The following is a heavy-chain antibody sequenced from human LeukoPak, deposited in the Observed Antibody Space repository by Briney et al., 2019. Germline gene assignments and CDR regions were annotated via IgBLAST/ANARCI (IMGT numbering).Heavy chain of an antibody. V-gene: IGHV3-23*01. CDR3: AKDGTLYRYCSSTSCRGDAFDI. D-gene: IGHD2-2*01. CDR1: GFTFSSYA. CDR2: ISGSGGST. J-gene: IGHJ3*02. Sequence: PGGSLRLSCAASGFTFSSYAMSWVRQAPGKGLEWVSAISGSGGSTYYADSVKGRFTISRDNSKNTLYLQMNSLRAEDTAVYYCAKDGTLYRYCSSTSCRGDAFDIWGQGTMVTVSS.